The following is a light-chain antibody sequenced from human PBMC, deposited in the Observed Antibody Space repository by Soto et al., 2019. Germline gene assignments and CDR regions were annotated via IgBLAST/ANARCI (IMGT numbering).Light chain of an antibody. V-gene: IGKV1-27*01. CDR2: AAS. CDR1: QGISNY. J-gene: IGKJ1*01. Sequence: DIQMTQSPSSLSASVRDRVTITCRASQGISNYLSWYHQKPVQVPQLLIYAASTLQSGVASRFSGTGSGTDFTLTISSLQPEDFATYYCQQSYIIPRTFSQVSNV. CDR3: QQSYIIPRT.